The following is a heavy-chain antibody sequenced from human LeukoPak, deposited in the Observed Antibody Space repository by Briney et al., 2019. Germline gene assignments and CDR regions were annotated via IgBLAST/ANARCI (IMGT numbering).Heavy chain of an antibody. Sequence: GGSLRLSCAATGFTFSSYSMNWVRQAPGKGLEWVSSISSSSSYIYYADSVKGRFTISRDNAKNSLYLQMNSLRAEDTAVYYCARDVDILTGPLDYWGQGTLVTVSS. CDR2: ISSSSSYI. CDR3: ARDVDILTGPLDY. CDR1: GFTFSSYS. V-gene: IGHV3-21*01. D-gene: IGHD3-9*01. J-gene: IGHJ4*02.